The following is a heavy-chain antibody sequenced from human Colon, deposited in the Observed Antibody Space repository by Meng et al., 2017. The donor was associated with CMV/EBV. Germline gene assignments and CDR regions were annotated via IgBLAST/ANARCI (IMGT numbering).Heavy chain of an antibody. Sequence: KASGYNFTTYGFGWVRQAPGQGLEWMGWMSAYSGDTHFAKNFQGRVILTRDTSTTTAYLEMRSLRSDDTATYYCVRESEVSGVVYLHHWGQGTLVTVSS. CDR1: GYNFTTYG. V-gene: IGHV1-18*01. J-gene: IGHJ1*01. D-gene: IGHD6-19*01. CDR2: MSAYSGDT. CDR3: VRESEVSGVVYLHH.